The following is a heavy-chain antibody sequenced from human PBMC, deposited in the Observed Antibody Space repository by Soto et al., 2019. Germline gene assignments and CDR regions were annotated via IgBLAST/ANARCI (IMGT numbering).Heavy chain of an antibody. J-gene: IGHJ6*02. V-gene: IGHV4-39*01. CDR1: GGSISSSSYY. D-gene: IGHD6-6*01. CDR3: ARYSSSSGFYYGMDV. Sequence: SSETLSLTCTVSGGSISSSSYYWGWTRQPPGKGLEWIGSIYYSGSTYYNPSLKSRVTISVDTSKNQFSLKLSSVTAADTAVYYCARYSSSSGFYYGMDVWGQGTTVTVSS. CDR2: IYYSGST.